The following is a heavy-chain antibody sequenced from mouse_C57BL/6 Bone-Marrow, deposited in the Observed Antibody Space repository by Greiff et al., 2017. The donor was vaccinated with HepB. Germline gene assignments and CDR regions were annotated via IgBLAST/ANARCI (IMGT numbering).Heavy chain of an antibody. D-gene: IGHD1-1*01. CDR2: ISDGGSYT. Sequence: EVQRVESGGGLVKPGGSLKLSCAASGFTFSSYAMSWVRQTPEKRLEWVATISDGGSYTYYPDNVKGRFTISRDNAKNNLYLQMSHLKSEDTAMYYCAREGTTVVYFDYWGQGTTLTVSS. J-gene: IGHJ2*01. CDR1: GFTFSSYA. V-gene: IGHV5-4*01. CDR3: AREGTTVVYFDY.